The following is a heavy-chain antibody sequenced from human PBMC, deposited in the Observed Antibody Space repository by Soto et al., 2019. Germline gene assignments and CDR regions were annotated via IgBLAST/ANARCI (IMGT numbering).Heavy chain of an antibody. J-gene: IGHJ3*02. CDR1: GYTFTSYG. V-gene: IGHV1-18*01. CDR2: ISAYNGNT. Sequence: QVQLVQSGAEVKKPGASVKVSCKASGYTFTSYGISWVRQAPGQGLEWMGWISAYNGNTNYAQKLQGRVTMTTDTSTSTGYMELRSLRSDDTAVYYCARDREDYGDLRLSFDIWGQGTMVTVSS. D-gene: IGHD4-17*01. CDR3: ARDREDYGDLRLSFDI.